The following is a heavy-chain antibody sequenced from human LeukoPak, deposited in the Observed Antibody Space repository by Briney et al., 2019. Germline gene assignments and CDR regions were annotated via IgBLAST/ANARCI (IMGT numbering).Heavy chain of an antibody. CDR3: AAVFPSGSYSSWFDP. V-gene: IGHV1-58*02. Sequence: SVKVPCKASGFTFTSSAMQWVRQARGQRLEWIGWIVVGSGNTNYAQKFQERVTITRDMSTSTAYMELSSLRSEDTAVYYCAAVFPSGSYSSWFDPWGQGTLVTVSS. CDR2: IVVGSGNT. J-gene: IGHJ5*02. D-gene: IGHD1-26*01. CDR1: GFTFTSSA.